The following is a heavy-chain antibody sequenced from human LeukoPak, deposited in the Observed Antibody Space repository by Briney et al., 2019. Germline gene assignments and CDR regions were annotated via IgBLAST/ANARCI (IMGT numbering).Heavy chain of an antibody. V-gene: IGHV3-74*01. CDR3: ATGTYCISTSCYHYYYYGMDV. J-gene: IGHJ6*02. D-gene: IGHD2-2*01. CDR2: INSDGSST. Sequence: GGSLRLSCAASGFTSSSYWMHWVRQAPGKGLVYVSRINSDGSSTSYADSVKGRFTISRDNAKNTLYLQMNSLRAEDTAVYYCATGTYCISTSCYHYYYYGMDVWGQGTTVTVSS. CDR1: GFTSSSYW.